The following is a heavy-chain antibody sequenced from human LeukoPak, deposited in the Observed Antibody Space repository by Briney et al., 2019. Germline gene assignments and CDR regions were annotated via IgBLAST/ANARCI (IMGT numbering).Heavy chain of an antibody. V-gene: IGHV4-59*12. D-gene: IGHD6-13*01. CDR3: ARAYERLAAAGTRHFDY. CDR2: IYYSGST. CDR1: GGSITSYY. J-gene: IGHJ4*02. Sequence: SETLSLTCTVSGGSITSYYWIWIWQPPGKGLEFIGYIYYSGSTNYNPSLKRRVTISVDTAKNHFSLKLTSVTAADTAVYYCARAYERLAAAGTRHFDYWGQGTLVTVSS.